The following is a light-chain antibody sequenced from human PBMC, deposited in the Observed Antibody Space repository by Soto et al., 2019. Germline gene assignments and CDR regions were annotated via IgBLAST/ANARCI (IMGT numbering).Light chain of an antibody. CDR3: SSYTSSSTWV. Sequence: QSALTQPASVSGSGGQSITISCTGTSSDVGGYNYVSWYQQHPGKAPKLMIYEVSNRPSGVSNRFSGSKSGNTASLTISGLQAEDEADYYCSSYTSSSTWVFGGGTKLTVL. J-gene: IGLJ2*01. CDR2: EVS. CDR1: SSDVGGYNY. V-gene: IGLV2-14*01.